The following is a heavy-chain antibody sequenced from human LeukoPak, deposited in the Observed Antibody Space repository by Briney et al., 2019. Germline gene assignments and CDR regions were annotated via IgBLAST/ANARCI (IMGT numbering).Heavy chain of an antibody. Sequence: GGSLRLSCVASGFTFSDYWMSWVRQAPGKGLEWVANIKQDGSEKNYVDSVKGRSTISRDNAKNSLYLQLNSLRADDTAVYYCARDSRRVGATGGSDYWGQGTLVTVPS. V-gene: IGHV3-7*03. CDR3: ARDSRRVGATGGSDY. CDR1: GFTFSDYW. CDR2: IKQDGSEK. D-gene: IGHD1-26*01. J-gene: IGHJ4*02.